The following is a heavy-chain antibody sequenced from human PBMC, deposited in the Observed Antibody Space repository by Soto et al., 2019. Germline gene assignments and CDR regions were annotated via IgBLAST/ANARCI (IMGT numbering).Heavy chain of an antibody. CDR2: IYYSGST. CDR3: ARAVSGAGNHFDY. Sequence: SETLSLTCTVSGGSISSYYWSWIRQPPGKGLEWIGYIYYSGSTNYNPSLKSRVTISVDTSKNQFSLKLSSVTAADTAVYYCARAVSGAGNHFDYWGQGTLVTVSS. D-gene: IGHD1-1*01. J-gene: IGHJ4*02. V-gene: IGHV4-59*01. CDR1: GGSISSYY.